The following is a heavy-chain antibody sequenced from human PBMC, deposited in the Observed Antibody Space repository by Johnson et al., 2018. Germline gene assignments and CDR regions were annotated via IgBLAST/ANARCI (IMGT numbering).Heavy chain of an antibody. CDR1: GGSVSSGGYY. D-gene: IGHD6-6*01. V-gene: IGHV4-61*08. CDR2: MYDSGST. CDR3: TRELSAHPRLVY. Sequence: QVQLQESGPGLVKXSETXSLXCAVSGGSVSSGGYYWSWIRQPPGKGLEWIGYMYDSGSTSYSPSLKSRVTLPVDTSKNQFSLKLSSVTAADTAVYYCTRELSAHPRLVYWGQGTLVTVSS. J-gene: IGHJ4*02.